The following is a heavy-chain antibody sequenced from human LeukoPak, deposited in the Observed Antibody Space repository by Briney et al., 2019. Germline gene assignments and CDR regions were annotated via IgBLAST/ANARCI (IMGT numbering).Heavy chain of an antibody. V-gene: IGHV3-7*01. CDR3: ARESRDRLNPFFSFDY. CDR2: IKRDGSDK. CDR1: GFAFTTKW. D-gene: IGHD5-24*01. Sequence: GGSLRLSCNASGFAFTTKWMSWVRQAPGKGLEWVGYIKRDGSDKYYVDSVRGRFTISRDNAQESLYLQITSLRDEASVVYYCARESRDRLNPFFSFDYWGQGTPVTVSS. J-gene: IGHJ4*02.